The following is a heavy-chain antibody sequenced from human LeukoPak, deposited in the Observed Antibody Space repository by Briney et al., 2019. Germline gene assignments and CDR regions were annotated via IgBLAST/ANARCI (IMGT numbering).Heavy chain of an antibody. D-gene: IGHD6-19*01. CDR3: ARDGLIAVAGTPSYYYYYMDV. Sequence: SETLSLTCTVSGGSISSCYWSWIRQPAGKGLEWIGRIYTSGSTNYNPSLKSRVTMSVDTSKNQFSLKLSSVTAADTAVYYCARDGLIAVAGTPSYYYYYMDVWAKGPRSPSP. CDR1: GGSISSCY. V-gene: IGHV4-4*07. J-gene: IGHJ6*03. CDR2: IYTSGST.